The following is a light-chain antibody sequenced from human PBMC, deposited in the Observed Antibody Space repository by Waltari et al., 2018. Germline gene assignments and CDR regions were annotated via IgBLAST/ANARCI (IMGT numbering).Light chain of an antibody. CDR1: QSASRT. CDR2: GAS. Sequence: ETVLTQSPGTLSLSPGERATLSCRASQSASRTLACYQQKPGQAPKLLVYGASIRATGIPDRFTGSGSGTDFSLTISSLEPEDFAIYFCQHYVRLPATFGQGTKVEIK. J-gene: IGKJ1*01. CDR3: QHYVRLPAT. V-gene: IGKV3-20*01.